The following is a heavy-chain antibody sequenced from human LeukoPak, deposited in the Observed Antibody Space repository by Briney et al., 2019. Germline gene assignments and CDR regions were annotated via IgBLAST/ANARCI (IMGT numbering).Heavy chain of an antibody. CDR3: THERFDP. V-gene: IGHV3-30-3*01. CDR1: GFTFSSYA. J-gene: IGHJ5*02. CDR2: ISYDGSNK. Sequence: GGPLRLSCAASGFTFSSYAMHWVRQAPGKGLEWVAVISYDGSNKYYADSVKGRFTISRDNSKNTLYLQMNSLRAEDTAVYYCTHERFDPWGQGTLVTVSS.